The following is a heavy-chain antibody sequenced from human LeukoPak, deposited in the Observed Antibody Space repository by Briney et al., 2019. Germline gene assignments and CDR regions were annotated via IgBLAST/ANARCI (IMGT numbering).Heavy chain of an antibody. CDR3: ASVYYGSGSYPRLYYYYGMDV. Sequence: GASVKVSCKASGYTFTGYYMHWVRQAPGQGLEWMGWINPNSGGTNYAQKFRGRVTMTRNTSISTAYMELSRLRSDDTAVYYCASVYYGSGSYPRLYYYYGMDVWGQGTTVTVSS. V-gene: IGHV1-2*02. D-gene: IGHD3-10*01. CDR1: GYTFTGYY. J-gene: IGHJ6*02. CDR2: INPNSGGT.